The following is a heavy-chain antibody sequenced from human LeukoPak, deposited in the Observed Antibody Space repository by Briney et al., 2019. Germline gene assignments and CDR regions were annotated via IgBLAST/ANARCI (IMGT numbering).Heavy chain of an antibody. CDR1: LFTSTNDG. CDR2: SSSSGSTI. J-gene: IGHJ4*01. D-gene: IGHD6-13*01. Sequence: PGGSLRLSSAPSLFTSTNDGINCGPQSPGRGREWGSYSSSSGSTISYADSVKGRFTISRENAKKSLYLQMNSLTDDDKAVYYCARGRSSSAAPSLSYWGQGALVTVSS. V-gene: IGHV3-48*02. CDR3: ARGRSSSAAPSLSY.